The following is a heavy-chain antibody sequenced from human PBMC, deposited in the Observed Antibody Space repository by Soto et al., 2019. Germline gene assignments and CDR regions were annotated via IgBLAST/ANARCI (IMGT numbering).Heavy chain of an antibody. D-gene: IGHD7-27*01. CDR2: ISSNGGNT. CDR3: VKVWGGYYFDY. V-gene: IGHV3-64D*08. Sequence: EVQLVESGGGLVQPGGSLRLSCSASGFSFSHYAMHWVRQAPGKGLEYVSEISSNGGNTYYADSVKGRFTISRDNSKYTLYLQMSSLRAEDTAVYYCVKVWGGYYFDYWGQGTLVTVSS. J-gene: IGHJ4*02. CDR1: GFSFSHYA.